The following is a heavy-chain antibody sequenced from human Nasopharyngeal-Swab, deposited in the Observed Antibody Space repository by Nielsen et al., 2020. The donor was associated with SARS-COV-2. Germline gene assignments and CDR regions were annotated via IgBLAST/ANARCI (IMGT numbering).Heavy chain of an antibody. Sequence: GGSLRLSCAASGFTFSSYAMIWVRQAPGKGLEWVSYISTGSSTIYYADSVKGRFTVSRDNAKNSLYLQMNILRAEDTALYYCASLPAAVGGYSGMDVWGQGTTVTVSS. CDR3: ASLPAAVGGYSGMDV. D-gene: IGHD6-19*01. V-gene: IGHV3-48*04. CDR1: GFTFSSYA. J-gene: IGHJ6*02. CDR2: ISTGSSTI.